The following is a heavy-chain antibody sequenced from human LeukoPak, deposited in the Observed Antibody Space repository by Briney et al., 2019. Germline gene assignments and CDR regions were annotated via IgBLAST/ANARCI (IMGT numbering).Heavy chain of an antibody. J-gene: IGHJ5*02. CDR1: GYTFTGYY. CDR3: ATSESGRSWDWFAT. Sequence: ASVKVSCKASGYTFTGYYMHWVRQAPGQGLEWMGWINPNSGGTNYAQKFQGWVTMTRDTSISTAYMELSDLRSDDTALYYCATSESGRSWDWFATWGQGTLVTVSS. D-gene: IGHD3-10*01. V-gene: IGHV1-2*04. CDR2: INPNSGGT.